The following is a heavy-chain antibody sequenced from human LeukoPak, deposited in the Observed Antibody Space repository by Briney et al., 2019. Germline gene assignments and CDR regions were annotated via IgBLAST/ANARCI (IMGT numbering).Heavy chain of an antibody. CDR3: ARAARAGSSGWYFDY. CDR1: GFTFSNYW. J-gene: IGHJ4*02. CDR2: INFDGSIT. Sequence: GGSLRLSCAASGFTFSNYWMHWVRQVPGKGLVWVSRINFDGSITTYADSVKGRFTISRDNAKNTLYLQMNSLRAEDTAVYYCARAARAGSSGWYFDYWGQGTPVTVSA. D-gene: IGHD6-19*01. V-gene: IGHV3-74*01.